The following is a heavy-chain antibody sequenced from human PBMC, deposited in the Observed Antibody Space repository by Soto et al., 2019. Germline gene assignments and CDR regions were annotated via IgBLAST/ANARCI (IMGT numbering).Heavy chain of an antibody. CDR3: AKDGRGSGSHYKSFGY. CDR1: GFTVGNNY. J-gene: IGHJ4*02. D-gene: IGHD3-10*01. CDR2: IYSTGTT. V-gene: IGHV3-53*01. Sequence: EVQLVESGGGLIQPGGSLKLSCAASGFTVGNNYMSWVRQAPGKGLEWVSLIYSTGTTKYADSVKGRFTVSRDNAKNTLYLQMNGLRAEDTAVYYCAKDGRGSGSHYKSFGYWGQGTLVTVSS.